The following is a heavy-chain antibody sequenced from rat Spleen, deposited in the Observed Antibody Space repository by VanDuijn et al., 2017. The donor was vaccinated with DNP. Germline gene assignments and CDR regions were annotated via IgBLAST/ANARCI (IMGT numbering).Heavy chain of an antibody. CDR3: ARHGSRSSRYWFAY. D-gene: IGHD1-2*01. CDR1: GFTFSNYW. CDR2: ITNSGDST. V-gene: IGHV5-31*01. Sequence: EVQLVESGGGLVQPGRSLKLSCAASGFTFSNYWMTWIRQAPGQGLEWVASITNSGDSTYYSDSVKGRFSISRDNAKSTLYLQMDSLRSEDTATYFCARHGSRSSRYWFAYWGQGVMVTVSS. J-gene: IGHJ2*01.